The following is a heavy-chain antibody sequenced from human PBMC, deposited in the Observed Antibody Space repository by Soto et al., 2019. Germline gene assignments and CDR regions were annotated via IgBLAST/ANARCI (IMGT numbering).Heavy chain of an antibody. CDR3: ARRSFTPRNNNWFDP. V-gene: IGHV4-39*01. J-gene: IGHJ5*02. CDR2: IFYLGSS. CDR1: GDSIISSDFY. Sequence: PSETLSLTCTVSGDSIISSDFYWGWVRQPPGKGLEWIGSIFYLGSSYYNPSLKSRVTMSVDTSKNQFSLRLRSVTAADTALYFCARRSFTPRNNNWFDPWGQGIMVTVSS.